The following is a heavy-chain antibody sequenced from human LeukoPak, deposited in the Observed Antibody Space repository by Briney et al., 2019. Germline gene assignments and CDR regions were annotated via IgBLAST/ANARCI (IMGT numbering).Heavy chain of an antibody. D-gene: IGHD5-24*01. Sequence: SETLSLTCTVSGGSISSYYWSWIRQPPGKGLEWIGYIYYGGSTNYNPSLKSRVTISVDTSKNQFSLRLSSVTAADTAVYYCARVGEMATIMDYYFDYWGQGTLVTVSS. CDR1: GGSISSYY. V-gene: IGHV4-59*01. CDR3: ARVGEMATIMDYYFDY. J-gene: IGHJ4*02. CDR2: IYYGGST.